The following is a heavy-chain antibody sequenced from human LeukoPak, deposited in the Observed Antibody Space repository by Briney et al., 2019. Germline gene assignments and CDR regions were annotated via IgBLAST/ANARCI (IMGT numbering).Heavy chain of an antibody. D-gene: IGHD3-16*01. Sequence: GGSLRLSCAASKFTSSSYWMSWVRQAPGKGLKWVAYMNQLGNEKNYLDSVKGRFTTSRDNAKNSLYLQMTSLRAEDTAVYYCARGTYYYEFWGQGTLVTVSS. CDR2: MNQLGNEK. CDR1: KFTSSSYW. V-gene: IGHV3-7*04. J-gene: IGHJ4*02. CDR3: ARGTYYYEF.